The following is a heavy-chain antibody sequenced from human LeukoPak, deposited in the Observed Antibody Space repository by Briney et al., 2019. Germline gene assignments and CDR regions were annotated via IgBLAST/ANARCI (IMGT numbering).Heavy chain of an antibody. D-gene: IGHD3-10*01. CDR2: ISGGRSDT. V-gene: IGHV3-23*01. J-gene: IGHJ4*01. CDR1: GFALTDYP. CDR3: AREGSERTFNFDN. Sequence: GGSLRLSCAVSGFALTDYPMSWVRQAPGNGLEWVSSISGGRSDTFYAASVKGRFTISRDNSKNTLYLRMSSLRAEDTAFYYCAREGSERTFNFDNWGHGTLVTVSS.